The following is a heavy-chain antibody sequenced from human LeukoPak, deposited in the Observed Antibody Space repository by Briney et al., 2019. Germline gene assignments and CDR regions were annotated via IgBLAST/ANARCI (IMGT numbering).Heavy chain of an antibody. CDR3: ARYTSGQYYFDY. Sequence: TSQTLSLTCTVSGGSISSGDYFWSWIRQPPGKGLEWIGYIYYTGSTYYNPSLKSRVTISVDTSKNQFSLKLSSVTAADTAVYYCARYTSGQYYFDYWVREPWSPSPQ. J-gene: IGHJ4*02. D-gene: IGHD6-19*01. V-gene: IGHV4-30-4*01. CDR1: GGSISSGDYF. CDR2: IYYTGST.